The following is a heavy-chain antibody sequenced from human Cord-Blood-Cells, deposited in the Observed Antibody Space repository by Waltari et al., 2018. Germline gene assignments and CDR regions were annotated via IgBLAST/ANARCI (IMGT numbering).Heavy chain of an antibody. CDR2: LYYSCST. V-gene: IGHV4-39*01. CDR1: GGSLSSSSYY. J-gene: IGHJ4*02. CDR3: ARKLNSSSSLYYFDY. Sequence: QLQLQESGPGLVKPSETLFLTCTVSGGSLSSSSYYWGWIRQPPGKGLEWTGSLYYSCSTYYNPSLKSRVTISVDTSKSQFSLKLSSVTAADTAVYYCARKLNSSSSLYYFDYWGQGTLVTVSS. D-gene: IGHD6-6*01.